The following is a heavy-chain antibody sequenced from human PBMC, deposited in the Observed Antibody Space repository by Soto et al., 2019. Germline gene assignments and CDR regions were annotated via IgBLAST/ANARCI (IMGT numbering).Heavy chain of an antibody. V-gene: IGHV3-74*01. J-gene: IGHJ4*02. Sequence: EVQLVESGGGLVQPGGSLRLSCAASGFSFTHYWMHWVRQGPGKGLEWLSRINSDGTSTYYADSVKGRFTISRDKAKNTLYLQMKRLRDEDTGVYYCARVATYFYASSGYDYWGQGAVVTVSS. D-gene: IGHD3-22*01. CDR1: GFSFTHYW. CDR3: ARVATYFYASSGYDY. CDR2: INSDGTST.